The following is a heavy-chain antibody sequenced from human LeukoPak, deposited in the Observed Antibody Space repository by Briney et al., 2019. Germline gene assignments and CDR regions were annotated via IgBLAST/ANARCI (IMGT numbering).Heavy chain of an antibody. J-gene: IGHJ4*02. D-gene: IGHD2-2*01. CDR2: ISAYNGNT. Sequence: ASVKVSCKASGYTFTSYGISWVRQAPGQGLEWMGWISAYNGNTNYAQKLQGRVTMTTDTSTSTAYMELRSLRSDDKAVYYCARYPGSGEPAALDYWGQGTLVTVSS. CDR1: GYTFTSYG. CDR3: ARYPGSGEPAALDY. V-gene: IGHV1-18*04.